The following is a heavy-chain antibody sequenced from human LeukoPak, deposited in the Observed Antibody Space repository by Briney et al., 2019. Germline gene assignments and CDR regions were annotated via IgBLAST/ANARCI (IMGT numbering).Heavy chain of an antibody. V-gene: IGHV1-69*05. CDR3: AIPPYLPLLYPAYYYYYMDV. CDR1: GGTFSSYA. J-gene: IGHJ6*03. D-gene: IGHD2-2*02. CDR2: IIPIFGTA. Sequence: SVKVSCKASGGTFSSYAISWVRQAPGQGLEWMGGIIPIFGTANYAQKFQGRVTITTDESTSTAYMELSSLRSEDTAVYYCAIPPYLPLLYPAYYYYYMDVWGKGTTVTVSS.